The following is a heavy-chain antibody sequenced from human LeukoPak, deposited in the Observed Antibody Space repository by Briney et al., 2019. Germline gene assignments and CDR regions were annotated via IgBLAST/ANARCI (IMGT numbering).Heavy chain of an antibody. V-gene: IGHV4-4*07. CDR1: GGSISSYY. D-gene: IGHD3-10*01. Sequence: SETLSLTCTVSGGSISSYYWSWIRQPAGKGLEWIGRIYTSGSTNYNPSLKSRVTMSVDTSKNQFSLKLSSVTAADTAVYYCARAGVWGRFGDDAFDIWGQGTMVTVSS. J-gene: IGHJ3*02. CDR3: ARAGVWGRFGDDAFDI. CDR2: IYTSGST.